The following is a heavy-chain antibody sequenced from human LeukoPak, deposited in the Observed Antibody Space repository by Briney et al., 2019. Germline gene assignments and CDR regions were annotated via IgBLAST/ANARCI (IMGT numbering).Heavy chain of an antibody. CDR3: ATCGLSGYYYGMDV. CDR2: ITSAGST. J-gene: IGHJ6*02. Sequence: GGSLRLSCAASGFTVSRNYMSWARLAPGKGLEWVSIITSAGSTHYPTSVKGRFTISRDNSKNTVYLQMNSLRAEDTAVYYCATCGLSGYYYGMDVWGQGTTVTVSS. CDR1: GFTVSRNY. D-gene: IGHD3/OR15-3a*01. V-gene: IGHV3-66*01.